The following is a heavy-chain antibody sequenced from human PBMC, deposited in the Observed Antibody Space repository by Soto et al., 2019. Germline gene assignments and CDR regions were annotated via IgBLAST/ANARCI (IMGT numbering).Heavy chain of an antibody. D-gene: IGHD2-15*01. V-gene: IGHV1-69*13. CDR2: IMPIFGAA. J-gene: IGHJ5*02. CDR1: GGSFSSYA. CDR3: AREFAGVGYCSGGSCPRRWFDP. Sequence: ASVKVSCKASGGSFSSYAISWVRQAPGQGLVWMGGIMPIFGAANYAQKFQGRVTITADETTYTAFMELTSLTSEDTAVYYCAREFAGVGYCSGGSCPRRWFDPWGQGTLVTVSS.